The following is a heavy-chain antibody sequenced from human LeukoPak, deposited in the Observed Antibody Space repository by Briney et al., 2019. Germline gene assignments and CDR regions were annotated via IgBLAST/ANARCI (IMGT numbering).Heavy chain of an antibody. CDR1: GFNFITAA. CDR3: VKDLQLST. J-gene: IGHJ3*01. D-gene: IGHD5-24*01. V-gene: IGHV3-23*01. CDR2: IGSTGGST. Sequence: GGSLRLSCAASGFNFITAAMTWVRQAPGKGLEWVSLIGSTGGSTYYADSVKGRFTISRDNSNHTLSLQMNSLRVEDTAIYYCVKDLQLSTWGLGTMATLSS.